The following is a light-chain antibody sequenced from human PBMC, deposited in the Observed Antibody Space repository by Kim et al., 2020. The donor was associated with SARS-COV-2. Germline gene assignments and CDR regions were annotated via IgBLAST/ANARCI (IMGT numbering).Light chain of an antibody. CDR1: SSNVGVNT. CDR3: AAWDDSLNGNWV. J-gene: IGLJ3*02. V-gene: IGLV1-44*01. Sequence: RGTISCSGSSSNVGVNTVNWYQHLPGTAPKLLIYNNNQRPSGVPDRFSGSKSGTSASLAISGLQSEDEADYYCAAWDDSLNGNWVFGGGTQLTV. CDR2: NNN.